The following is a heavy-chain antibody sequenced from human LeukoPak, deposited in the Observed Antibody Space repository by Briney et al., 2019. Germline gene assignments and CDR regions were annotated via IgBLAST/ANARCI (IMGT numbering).Heavy chain of an antibody. D-gene: IGHD3-3*01. CDR3: ARALYDFWSGYYNYYYYYMDV. Sequence: SETLSLTCTVSGGSISSHYWSWIRQPPGKGLGWIGYIYYSGSTNYNPSLKSRVTISVDTSKNQFSLKLSSVTAADTAVYYCARALYDFWSGYYNYYYYYMDVWGKGTTVTVSS. V-gene: IGHV4-59*11. J-gene: IGHJ6*03. CDR1: GGSISSHY. CDR2: IYYSGST.